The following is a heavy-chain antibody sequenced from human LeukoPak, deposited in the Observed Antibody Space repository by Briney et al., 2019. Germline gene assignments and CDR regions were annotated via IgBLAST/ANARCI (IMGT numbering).Heavy chain of an antibody. CDR3: ARDIHDYGRGYYYVDV. CDR1: GGSISSGSYY. Sequence: SETLSLTCTVSGGSISSGSYYWSWIRQPAGKGLEWIGRIYTSGSTNYNPSLKSRVTMSLDTSNNQFSLKLSSVTAADTAVYYCARDIHDYGRGYYYVDVWGKGTTVTISS. D-gene: IGHD4-17*01. J-gene: IGHJ6*03. CDR2: IYTSGST. V-gene: IGHV4-61*02.